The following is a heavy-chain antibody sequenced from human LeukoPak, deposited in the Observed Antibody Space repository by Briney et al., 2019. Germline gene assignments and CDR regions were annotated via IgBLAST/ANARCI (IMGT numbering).Heavy chain of an antibody. CDR2: IYSGGST. Sequence: SGRCLRLSCAASGFTFSSNYMSWVRQAPGKGLEWGSVIYSGGSTYYADSVKGRFTISRDNSKNTLYLQMNSLRAEDTAVYYCARDRVVVSSSWQYWYFDLWGRGTLVTVSS. CDR1: GFTFSSNY. D-gene: IGHD6-13*01. J-gene: IGHJ2*01. V-gene: IGHV3-66*01. CDR3: ARDRVVVSSSWQYWYFDL.